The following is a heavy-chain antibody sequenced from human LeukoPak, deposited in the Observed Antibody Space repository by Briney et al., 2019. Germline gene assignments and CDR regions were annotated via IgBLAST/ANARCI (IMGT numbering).Heavy chain of an antibody. CDR3: ARGSLTTMTNVLFDY. CDR1: GPGSFIGYY. J-gene: IGHJ4*02. Sequence: SETLSLTCAVSGPGSFIGYYWSWIRQPPGRGLEWIWEVNHNGITNYNPSLKSRLTISLGTSKNQFYLNLTSVAAADSAVYYCARGSLTTMTNVLFDYWDQGSLVTVSS. CDR2: VNHNGIT. V-gene: IGHV4-34*01. D-gene: IGHD4-17*01.